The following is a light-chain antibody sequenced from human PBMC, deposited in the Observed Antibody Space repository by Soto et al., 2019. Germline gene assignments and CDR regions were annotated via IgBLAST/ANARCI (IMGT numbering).Light chain of an antibody. CDR2: EVS. V-gene: IGLV2-8*01. CDR1: SSDVGGYNY. J-gene: IGLJ2*01. Sequence: QSVLTQPPSASGSPGPSVTISCTGTSSDVGGYNYVSWYQQHPGKAPKLMIYEVSKRPSGVPDRFSGSKSGSTASLAVSGLQGEDEGEYYCSSYAGSNNPVVFGGGTKLTVL. CDR3: SSYAGSNNPVV.